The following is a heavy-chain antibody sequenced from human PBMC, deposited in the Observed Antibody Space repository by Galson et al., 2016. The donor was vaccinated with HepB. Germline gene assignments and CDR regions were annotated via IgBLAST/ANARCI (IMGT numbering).Heavy chain of an antibody. D-gene: IGHD1-26*01. CDR2: ISYDGSNK. J-gene: IGHJ4*02. CDR3: GRGSYGSWGSVWY. Sequence: SLRLSCAASGFRFSSYAMHWVRQAPGKGLEWVAVISYDGSNKYYTDSVKGRFTISRDNSKNTLYLQMNSLRAEDTAVYYCGRGSYGSWGSVWYWGQGTLVTVSS. CDR1: GFRFSSYA. V-gene: IGHV3-30*03.